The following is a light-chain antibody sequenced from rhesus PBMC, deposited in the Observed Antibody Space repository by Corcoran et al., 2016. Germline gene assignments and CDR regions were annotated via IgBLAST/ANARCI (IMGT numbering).Light chain of an antibody. CDR2: KVS. J-gene: IGKJ4*01. Sequence: DIQMTQSPSSLSASVGDRVTITCRASENVNNYLNWYQQKPGKAPKLLIYKVSTLQSGVPSSFSGMGSWTNYTFAISSLQPEDVATYCCQHGYGTPRTFGGGTKVEIK. V-gene: IGKV1-74*01. CDR1: ENVNNY. CDR3: QHGYGTPRT.